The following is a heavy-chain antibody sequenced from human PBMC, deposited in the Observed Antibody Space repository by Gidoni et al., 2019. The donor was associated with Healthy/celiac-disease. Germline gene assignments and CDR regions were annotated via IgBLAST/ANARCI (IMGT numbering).Heavy chain of an antibody. V-gene: IGHV3-23*01. CDR2: LSGSGGST. Sequence: EVQLLASGGGLVQPGGSLRLSCAASGFTSSSCAMSWVRQAPGKGLEWVSALSGSGGSTYYADSVKGRFTISRDNPKNTLYLQMNSLRAEDTAVYYCAKDLPHYYDSSGVFDYWGQGTLVTVSS. CDR1: GFTSSSCA. D-gene: IGHD3-22*01. CDR3: AKDLPHYYDSSGVFDY. J-gene: IGHJ4*02.